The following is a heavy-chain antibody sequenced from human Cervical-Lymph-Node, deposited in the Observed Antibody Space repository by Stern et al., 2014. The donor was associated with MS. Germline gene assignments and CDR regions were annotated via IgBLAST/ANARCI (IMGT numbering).Heavy chain of an antibody. J-gene: IGHJ4*02. D-gene: IGHD5-12*01. Sequence: VQLVASGGGVVQPGRSLRLSCAASGFTFSYHAMHWVRQAPGKGLEWVAVISYDGSDKNGADSVKGRFTISRDNSRNTLYLQMNSLRVDDTAVYYCARGGAVATSDYYFDYWGQGILVTVSS. CDR1: GFTFSYHA. CDR2: ISYDGSDK. CDR3: ARGGAVATSDYYFDY. V-gene: IGHV3-30*01.